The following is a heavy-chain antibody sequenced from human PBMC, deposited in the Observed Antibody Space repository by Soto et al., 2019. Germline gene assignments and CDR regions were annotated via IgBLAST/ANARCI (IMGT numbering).Heavy chain of an antibody. Sequence: QITLNESGPTQVKPRQTLTLTCTFSGFSLTTSGVGVGWIRQSPGKAPEWLALIYWDDDKRYSPSLKRRLTITKDTSKIHVVLTMADLDPADTATYYCAHRVLRTVFGLVTTTAIYFDFWGQGTPVAVSS. CDR3: AHRVLRTVFGLVTTTAIYFDF. V-gene: IGHV2-5*02. CDR1: GFSLTTSGVG. J-gene: IGHJ4*02. CDR2: IYWDDDK. D-gene: IGHD3-3*01.